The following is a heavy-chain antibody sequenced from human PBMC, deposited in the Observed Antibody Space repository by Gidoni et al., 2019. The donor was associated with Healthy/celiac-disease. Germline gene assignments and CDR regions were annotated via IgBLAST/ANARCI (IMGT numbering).Heavy chain of an antibody. D-gene: IGHD4-17*01. Sequence: QVHLQQWGAGLLKPSEPLSLTCAVYGGSFSGYYWSWIRQPPGKGLEWIGEINHSGSTNYNPSLKSRVTISVDTSKNQFSLKLSSVTAADTAVYYCARTRGYGDYDYWGQGTLVTVSS. J-gene: IGHJ4*02. V-gene: IGHV4-34*01. CDR1: GGSFSGYY. CDR2: INHSGST. CDR3: ARTRGYGDYDY.